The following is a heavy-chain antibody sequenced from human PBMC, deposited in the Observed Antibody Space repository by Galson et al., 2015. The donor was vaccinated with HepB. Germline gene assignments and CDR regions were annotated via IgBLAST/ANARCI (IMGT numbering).Heavy chain of an antibody. CDR3: AKDRSWTVGATDY. J-gene: IGHJ4*02. Sequence: SLRLSCAASGFIFRNYAMSWVRQAPGKGLEWVSSISDGGGDTYYPDSVKGRFTISRDNSKSTLFLQMNSLRAEDTAAYYCAKDRSWTVGATDYWGQGTLVTVSS. V-gene: IGHV3-23*01. D-gene: IGHD1-26*01. CDR2: ISDGGGDT. CDR1: GFIFRNYA.